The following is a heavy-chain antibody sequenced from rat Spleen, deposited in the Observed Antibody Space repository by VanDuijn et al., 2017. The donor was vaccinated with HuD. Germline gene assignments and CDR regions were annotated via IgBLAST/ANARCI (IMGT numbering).Heavy chain of an antibody. CDR3: ASLYSSYSLYYFDY. Sequence: EVQLQESGPGLVKPSQSLSLTCSVTGYSITSSYRWNWIRKFPGNKLEWMGYINSAGSTNYNPSLKSRISITRKTSKNQFFLQVNSVTTENTATYYCASLYSSYSLYYFDYWGQGVMVTVSS. CDR1: GYSITSSYR. V-gene: IGHV3-3*01. D-gene: IGHD1-2*01. CDR2: INSAGST. J-gene: IGHJ2*01.